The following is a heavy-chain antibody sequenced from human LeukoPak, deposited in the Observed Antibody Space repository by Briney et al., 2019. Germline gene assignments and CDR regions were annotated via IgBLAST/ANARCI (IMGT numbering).Heavy chain of an antibody. Sequence: GGSLRLSCEASGFTFSNFGMHLVRQAPGKGLEWVAIISYDESTKYYADSVKGRFSISRDNSKNTLYLQMNSLRVEDTAVYYCATPPTAYTSGSLGYWGQGTLVTVSS. J-gene: IGHJ4*02. D-gene: IGHD3-22*01. CDR3: ATPPTAYTSGSLGY. CDR1: GFTFSNFG. CDR2: ISYDESTK. V-gene: IGHV3-30*03.